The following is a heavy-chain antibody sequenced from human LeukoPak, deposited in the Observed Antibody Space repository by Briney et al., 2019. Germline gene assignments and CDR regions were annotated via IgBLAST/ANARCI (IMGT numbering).Heavy chain of an antibody. V-gene: IGHV4-38-2*01. CDR3: ARNDYVWGSYRYPNWFDP. CDR2: LYHSGST. D-gene: IGHD3-16*02. J-gene: IGHJ5*02. CDR1: GYSISSGYY. Sequence: PSETLSLTCAVSGYSISSGYYWGWIRQPPGKGLEWIGSLYHSGSTYYNPSLKSPVTISVDTSKNQFSLKLSSVTAADTAVYYCARNDYVWGSYRYPNWFDPWGQGTLVTVSS.